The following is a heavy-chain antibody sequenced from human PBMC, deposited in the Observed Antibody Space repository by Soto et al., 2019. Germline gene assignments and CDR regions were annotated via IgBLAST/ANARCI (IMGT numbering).Heavy chain of an antibody. Sequence: ASVKVSCKASVYTFTSYYMHWVRQAPGQGLEWMGIINPSGGSTSYAQKFQGRVTMTRDTSTSTVYMELSSLRSEDTAVYYCARGAGYSYGYAYNWFDPWGQGTLVTVSS. CDR2: INPSGGST. V-gene: IGHV1-46*01. CDR1: VYTFTSYY. D-gene: IGHD5-18*01. CDR3: ARGAGYSYGYAYNWFDP. J-gene: IGHJ5*02.